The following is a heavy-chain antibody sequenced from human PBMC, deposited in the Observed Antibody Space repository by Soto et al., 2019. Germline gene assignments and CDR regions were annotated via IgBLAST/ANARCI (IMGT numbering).Heavy chain of an antibody. Sequence: PSATLSLTCTVSGGSISSGGYYWSWIRQHPGKGLEWIGYIYYSGSTYYNPSLKSRVTISVDTSKNQFSLKLSSVTAADTAVYYCARVHYDFWSGYPNWFDPWGQGTLVTVSS. CDR1: GGSISSGGYY. D-gene: IGHD3-3*01. CDR2: IYYSGST. CDR3: ARVHYDFWSGYPNWFDP. V-gene: IGHV4-31*03. J-gene: IGHJ5*02.